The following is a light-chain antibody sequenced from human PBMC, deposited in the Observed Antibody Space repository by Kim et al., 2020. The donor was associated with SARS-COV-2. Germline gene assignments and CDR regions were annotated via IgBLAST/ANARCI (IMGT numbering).Light chain of an antibody. J-gene: IGKJ4*01. CDR1: QSIVVW. Sequence: DIQMTQSPSTLSASVGVRVNITCRASQSIVVWLAWYQQKPGKAPKLVIYNASSLESGVPSRFSGSGSGTEFTLTISSLHPDDLGTYFCQQYNNYPLTFGGGTKVDIK. CDR2: NAS. CDR3: QQYNNYPLT. V-gene: IGKV1-5*03.